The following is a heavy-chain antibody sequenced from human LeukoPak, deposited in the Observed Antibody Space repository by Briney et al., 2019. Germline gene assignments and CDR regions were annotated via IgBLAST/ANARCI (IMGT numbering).Heavy chain of an antibody. J-gene: IGHJ4*02. CDR3: ARGGNPGQSTFLVDY. D-gene: IGHD4-23*01. Sequence: GASVKVSCKASGYTFTSYYMHWVRQAPGQGLEWMGIINPSGGSTSYAQKFQGRVTMTRDTSTSTVYMELSSLRSEDTAVYYCARGGNPGQSTFLVDYWGQGTLVTVSS. CDR1: GYTFTSYY. CDR2: INPSGGST. V-gene: IGHV1-46*01.